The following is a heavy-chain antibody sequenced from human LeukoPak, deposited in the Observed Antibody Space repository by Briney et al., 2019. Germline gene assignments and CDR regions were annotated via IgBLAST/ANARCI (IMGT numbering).Heavy chain of an antibody. J-gene: IGHJ3*02. D-gene: IGHD3-10*01. CDR1: GGSISSYY. V-gene: IGHV4-59*01. Sequence: SETLSLTCTVSGGSISSYYWSWIRQPPGKGLEGIGYIYYSGSTNYNPSLKSRVTISVDTSKDQFSLKLSSVTAADTAVYYCARDHVYYYSSGSSRDAFDIWGQGTMVTVSS. CDR2: IYYSGST. CDR3: ARDHVYYYSSGSSRDAFDI.